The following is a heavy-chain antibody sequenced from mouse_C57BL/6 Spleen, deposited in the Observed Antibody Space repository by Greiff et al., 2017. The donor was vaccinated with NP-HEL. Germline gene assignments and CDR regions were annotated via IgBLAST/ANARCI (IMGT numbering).Heavy chain of an antibody. J-gene: IGHJ3*01. V-gene: IGHV1-54*01. Sequence: QVQLKQSGAELVRPGTSVKVSCKASGYAFTNYLIEWVKQRPGQGLEWIGVINPGSGGTNYNEKFKGKATLTADKSSSTAYMQLSSLTSEDSAVYFCAREDVSSSWFAYWGQGTLVTVSA. CDR2: INPGSGGT. CDR3: AREDVSSSWFAY. CDR1: GYAFTNYL.